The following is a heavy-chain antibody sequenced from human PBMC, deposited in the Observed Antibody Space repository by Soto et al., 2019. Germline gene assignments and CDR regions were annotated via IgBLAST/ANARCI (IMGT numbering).Heavy chain of an antibody. CDR2: ISGRSYSI. CDR1: GFTFIDYH. Sequence: GSLRLSCAASGFTFIDYHMSWIRQAPGKGLEWVSYISGRSYSIYYADSVKGRFTISRDNAKNSVYLEMSSLRVEDTAVYYCARGAERGWGWFDPWGQGTLVTVSS. CDR3: ARGAERGWGWFDP. J-gene: IGHJ5*02. V-gene: IGHV3-11*01. D-gene: IGHD6-19*01.